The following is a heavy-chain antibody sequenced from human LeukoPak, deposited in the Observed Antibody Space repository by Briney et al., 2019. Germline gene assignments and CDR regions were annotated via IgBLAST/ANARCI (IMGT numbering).Heavy chain of an antibody. Sequence: ASVKVSCKASGYTFTSYGISWVRQAPGQGLEWMGRISAYNGNTNYAQKLQGRVTMTTDTSTSTAYMELRSLRSDDTAVYYCARSPFPMDTAMGSDYWGQGTLVTVSS. J-gene: IGHJ4*02. CDR1: GYTFTSYG. CDR3: ARSPFPMDTAMGSDY. D-gene: IGHD5-18*01. V-gene: IGHV1-18*01. CDR2: ISAYNGNT.